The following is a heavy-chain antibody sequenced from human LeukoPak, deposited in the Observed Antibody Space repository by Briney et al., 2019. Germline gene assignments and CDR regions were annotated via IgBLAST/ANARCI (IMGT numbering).Heavy chain of an antibody. CDR2: ISGSGGST. CDR1: GFTFSSYA. V-gene: IGHV3-23*01. J-gene: IGHJ4*02. CDR3: AKSDCSGYYPLGY. Sequence: GGSLRLSCAASGFTFSSYAMSWVRQAPGKGLGWVSAISGSGGSTYYADSVKGRFTISRDNSKNTLYLQMNSLRAEDTAVYYCAKSDCSGYYPLGYWGQGTLVTVSS. D-gene: IGHD3-22*01.